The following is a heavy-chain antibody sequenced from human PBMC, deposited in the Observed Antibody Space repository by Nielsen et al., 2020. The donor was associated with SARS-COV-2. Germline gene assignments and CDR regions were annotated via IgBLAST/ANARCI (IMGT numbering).Heavy chain of an antibody. CDR3: ARDSYIVPTNYYFDY. CDR2: IRPDGTGA. CDR1: GFTFSASW. V-gene: IGHV3-7*01. J-gene: IGHJ4*02. Sequence: GESLKISCAASGFTFSASWMAWVRQAPGKGLGWLSNIRPDGTGANYVDSVKGRFTISRDNAKNLLYLQMNSLRDDDTAVYYCARDSYIVPTNYYFDYWGQGALVTVSS. D-gene: IGHD5-12*01.